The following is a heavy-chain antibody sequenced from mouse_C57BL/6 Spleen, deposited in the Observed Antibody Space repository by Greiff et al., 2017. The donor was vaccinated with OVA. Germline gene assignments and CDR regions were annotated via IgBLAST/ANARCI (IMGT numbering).Heavy chain of an antibody. Sequence: VQLQQSGAELVRPGASVTLSCKASGYTFTDYEMHWVKQTPVHGLEWIGAIDPETGGTAYNQKFKGKAILTADKSSSTAYMELRSLTSEYSAVYYCTRRDYCYAMDYWGQGTSVTVSS. CDR2: IDPETGGT. CDR1: GYTFTDYE. J-gene: IGHJ4*01. CDR3: TRRDYCYAMDY. V-gene: IGHV1-15*01.